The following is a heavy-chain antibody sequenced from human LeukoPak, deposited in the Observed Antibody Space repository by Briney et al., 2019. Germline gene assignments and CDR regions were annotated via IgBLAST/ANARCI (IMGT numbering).Heavy chain of an antibody. Sequence: PGGSLRLSCVASRFTFSNYAMNWVRQAPGKGLEWVSSISSTSSNIYYADSVKGRFTISRDNAKNSLYLQMNSLRAEDTAVYYCARGGYSGYVTFDIWGQGTMATVSS. D-gene: IGHD5-12*01. CDR2: ISSTSSNI. CDR3: ARGGYSGYVTFDI. CDR1: RFTFSNYA. J-gene: IGHJ3*02. V-gene: IGHV3-21*01.